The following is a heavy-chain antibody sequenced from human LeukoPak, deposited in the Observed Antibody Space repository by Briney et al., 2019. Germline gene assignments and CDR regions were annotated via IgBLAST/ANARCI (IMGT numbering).Heavy chain of an antibody. J-gene: IGHJ4*02. CDR2: INTNTGNP. CDR3: ARWSYDYVWGSQYYFDY. V-gene: IGHV7-4-1*02. D-gene: IGHD3-16*01. CDR1: GYTFTSYA. Sequence: ASVKVSCKASGYTFTSYAMNWVRQAPGQGLEWMGWINTNTGNPTYAQGFTGRFVFSLDTSVSTAYLQISSLKAEDTAVYYCARWSYDYVWGSQYYFDYWGQGTLATVSS.